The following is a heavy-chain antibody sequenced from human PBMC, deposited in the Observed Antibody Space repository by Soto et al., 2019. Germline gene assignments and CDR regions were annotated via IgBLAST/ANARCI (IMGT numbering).Heavy chain of an antibody. CDR2: ISYDGSNK. J-gene: IGHJ5*02. CDR1: GFTFSSYG. CDR3: AKDLPLAAAGTGSGFDP. Sequence: QVQLVESGGGVVQPGRSLRLSCAASGFTFSSYGMHWVRQAPGKGLEWVAVISYDGSNKYYADSVKGRFTISRDNSKNTLYLQMNRLRAEDTAVYYCAKDLPLAAAGTGSGFDPWGQGTLVTVSS. D-gene: IGHD6-13*01. V-gene: IGHV3-30*18.